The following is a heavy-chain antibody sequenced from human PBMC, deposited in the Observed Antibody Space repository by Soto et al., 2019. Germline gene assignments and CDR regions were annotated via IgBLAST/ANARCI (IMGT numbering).Heavy chain of an antibody. J-gene: IGHJ5*02. D-gene: IGHD3-10*01. CDR3: ERASGGPMVRGPSWFDP. Sequence: QVTLKESGPVLVNPTETLTLTCTVSGFSLSNARMGVSWIRQPPGKALEGLAHIFSNDEKSYSTSLKSRLTISKDTSKSQVVLTMTNMDPVDTATYYCERASGGPMVRGPSWFDPWGQGTLVTVSS. V-gene: IGHV2-26*01. CDR1: GFSLSNARMG. CDR2: IFSNDEK.